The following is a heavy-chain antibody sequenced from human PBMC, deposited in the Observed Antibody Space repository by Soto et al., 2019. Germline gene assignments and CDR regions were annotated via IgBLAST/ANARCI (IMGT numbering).Heavy chain of an antibody. CDR2: IWYDGSNK. D-gene: IGHD3-22*01. CDR1: GFTFSSYG. J-gene: IGHJ4*02. Sequence: QVQLVESGGGVVQPGRSLRLSCAVSGFTFSSYGMHWVRQAPGKGLEWVAIIWYDGSNKYYADSVKGRFTISRDNSKNPVYLQMNSLRAEDTAVYYCARDLHDTSGYYSYYFDYWGQGTLVTVSS. CDR3: ARDLHDTSGYYSYYFDY. V-gene: IGHV3-33*01.